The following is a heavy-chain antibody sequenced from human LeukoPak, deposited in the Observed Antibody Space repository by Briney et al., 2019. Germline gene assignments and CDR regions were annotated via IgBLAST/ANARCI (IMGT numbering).Heavy chain of an antibody. D-gene: IGHD6-19*01. CDR3: ARVDSSGWSYWYFDL. CDR2: INHSGST. CDR1: GGSFSGYY. Sequence: PSETLSLTCAVYGGSFSGYYWSWIRQPPGKGLGWIGEINHSGSTIYNPPLKSRVTISVDTSKNQFSLKLSSVTAADTAVYYCARVDSSGWSYWYFDLWGRGTLVTVSS. V-gene: IGHV4-34*01. J-gene: IGHJ2*01.